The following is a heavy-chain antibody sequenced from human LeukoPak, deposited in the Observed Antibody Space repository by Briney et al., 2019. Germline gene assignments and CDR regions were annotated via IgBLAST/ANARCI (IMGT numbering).Heavy chain of an antibody. V-gene: IGHV4-59*08. CDR3: ARQLGYGMDV. Sequence: PSETLSLTCTVSGGSISGYYWSWFRQPPGKEVEWIGYIHYSGTTNYSPSLRSRVTISVDTSKNLFSLKLSSVTAADTAVYYGARQLGYGMDVWGQGTTVTVSS. CDR2: IHYSGTT. J-gene: IGHJ6*02. CDR1: GGSISGYY.